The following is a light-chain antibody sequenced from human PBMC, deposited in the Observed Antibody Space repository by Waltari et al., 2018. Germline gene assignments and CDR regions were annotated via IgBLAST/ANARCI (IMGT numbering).Light chain of an antibody. J-gene: IGKJ1*01. V-gene: IGKV2-28*01. CDR1: QSLLHRNGNNY. CDR2: LGS. Sequence: DLVVTQSPPSLPATPGEPASLSCWPSQSLLHRNGNNYLEWYLQNPGQSPQLLIYLGSNRASGVPDRFSGSGSGTDFTLRISRVEAEDVGVYYCMQSLQTLWTFGPGTKVEIK. CDR3: MQSLQTLWT.